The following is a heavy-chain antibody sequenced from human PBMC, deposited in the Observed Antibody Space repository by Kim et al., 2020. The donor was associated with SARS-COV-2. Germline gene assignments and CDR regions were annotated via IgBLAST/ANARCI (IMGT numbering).Heavy chain of an antibody. CDR2: IYYSGST. Sequence: SETLSPTCTVSGGSISSSSYYWGWIRQPPGKGLEWIGSIYYSGSTYYNPSLKSRVTISVDTSKNQFSLKLSSVTAADTAVYYCARLGVGGVVIVVVAATVEIWGQGTTVTVSS. CDR1: GGSISSSSYY. V-gene: IGHV4-39*01. J-gene: IGHJ4*02. CDR3: ARLGVGGVVIVVVAATVEI. D-gene: IGHD2-15*01.